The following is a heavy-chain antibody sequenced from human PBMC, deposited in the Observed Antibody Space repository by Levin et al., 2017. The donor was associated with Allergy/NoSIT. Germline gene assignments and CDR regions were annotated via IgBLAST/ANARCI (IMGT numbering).Heavy chain of an antibody. CDR3: ARGSVEYFDWLLAPYYFDY. V-gene: IGHV1-69*06. J-gene: IGHJ4*02. CDR2: IIPIFGTA. D-gene: IGHD3-9*01. CDR1: GGTFSSYA. Sequence: GASVKVSCKASGGTFSSYAISWVRQAPGQGLEWMGGIIPIFGTANYAQKFQGRVTITADKSTSTAYMELSSLRSEDTAVYYCARGSVEYFDWLLAPYYFDYWGQGTLVTVSS.